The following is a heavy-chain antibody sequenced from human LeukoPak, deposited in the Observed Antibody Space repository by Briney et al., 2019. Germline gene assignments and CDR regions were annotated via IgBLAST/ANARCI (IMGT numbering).Heavy chain of an antibody. CDR1: GFTFSSYA. Sequence: GGSLRLSCAASGFTFSSYAMNWVRQAPGQGLEWVSGISGRGGSTYYADSVKGRFTISKDNSKNILYLQMNSVRAEDTAVYYCALGPPYGVYSDWGQGTLGTVSS. D-gene: IGHD5/OR15-5a*01. CDR2: ISGRGGST. CDR3: ALGPPYGVYSD. J-gene: IGHJ4*02. V-gene: IGHV3-23*01.